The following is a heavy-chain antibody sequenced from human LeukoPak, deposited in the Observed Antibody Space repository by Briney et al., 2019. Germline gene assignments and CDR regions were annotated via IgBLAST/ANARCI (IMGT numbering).Heavy chain of an antibody. D-gene: IGHD3-3*01. CDR1: GFTFNNYL. J-gene: IGHJ4*02. CDR2: LFTGGGRT. CDR3: AKDDGVGSSDY. Sequence: GSLRLSCAASGFTFNNYLMSWVRQAPGKGLEWVSVLFTGGGRTLYADSVKGRFTISRDNSENTLYLQMNSLRAEDTAVYYCAKDDGVGSSDYWGQGTLVTVSS. V-gene: IGHV3-23*01.